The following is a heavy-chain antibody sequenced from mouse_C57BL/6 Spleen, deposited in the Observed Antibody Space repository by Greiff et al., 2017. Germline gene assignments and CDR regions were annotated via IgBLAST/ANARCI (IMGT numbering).Heavy chain of an antibody. CDR1: GYTFTSYG. D-gene: IGHD3-2*02. Sequence: VQLQQSGAELARPGASVMLSCKASGYTFTSYGISWVKQRTGQGLEWIGEIYPRSGNTYYNEKFKGKATLTADKSSSTAYMELRSLTSEDSAVYFCARATAQATYYAMDYWGQGTSVTVSS. J-gene: IGHJ4*01. CDR3: ARATAQATYYAMDY. V-gene: IGHV1-81*01. CDR2: IYPRSGNT.